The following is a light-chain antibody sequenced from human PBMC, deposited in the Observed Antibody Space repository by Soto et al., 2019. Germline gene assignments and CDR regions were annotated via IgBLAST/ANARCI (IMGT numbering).Light chain of an antibody. CDR2: YVS. V-gene: IGKV2-30*01. J-gene: IGKJ2*01. Sequence: EVVMTQSPLSLPVTLGQPAPISCRSSQSLAYIDGNTYLTWFHQRPGQSPRRLIYYVSNRDSGVPDRFSGSGSGPDFTMKISRVEAEDAGIYYCMQSTHWPPYTFGQGTKLEIK. CDR3: MQSTHWPPYT. CDR1: QSLAYIDGNTY.